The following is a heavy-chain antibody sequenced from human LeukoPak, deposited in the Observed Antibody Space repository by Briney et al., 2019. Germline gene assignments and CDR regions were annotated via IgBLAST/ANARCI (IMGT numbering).Heavy chain of an antibody. V-gene: IGHV3-74*01. J-gene: IGHJ4*02. Sequence: GGSLRLSCAGSTFAFGGYWIHWVRQLPGRGLAWVSRIDSAGGRIQWADSVKGRFTISRDNAKNTVYLQMNSLRPEDSAVYYCVADRGNWSGGDFWGRGTLVIVSS. CDR1: TFAFGGYW. D-gene: IGHD3-10*01. CDR2: IDSAGGRI. CDR3: VADRGNWSGGDF.